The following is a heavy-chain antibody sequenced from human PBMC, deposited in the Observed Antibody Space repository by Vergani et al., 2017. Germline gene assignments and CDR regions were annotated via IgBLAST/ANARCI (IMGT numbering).Heavy chain of an antibody. Sequence: QVQLVQSGAEVKKPGSSVKVSCKASGATFRSNTISWVRQVPGQGLEWMGRIIPVLGKTKYAQDFQGRLTTTADTSTSTAYMELTSLRSQDTAVYYCARDPRGYGGDPEDYYYGMHVWGQGTTVTVSS. CDR3: ARDPRGYGGDPEDYYYGMHV. D-gene: IGHD2-21*02. CDR1: GATFRSNT. V-gene: IGHV1-69*08. CDR2: IIPVLGKT. J-gene: IGHJ6*02.